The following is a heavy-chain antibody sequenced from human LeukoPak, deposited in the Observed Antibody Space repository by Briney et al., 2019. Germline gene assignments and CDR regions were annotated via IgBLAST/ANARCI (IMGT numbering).Heavy chain of an antibody. CDR1: GYTFTSYI. J-gene: IGHJ4*02. CDR3: ARDGYFDY. CDR2: INPYNYNT. Sequence: GASVTVSCKASGYTFTSYIISWVRQAPGQGLEWMGWINPYNYNTNYAQRLQGRVTRTADTSTSTAYMDLRSLRSDDTAVYYCARDGYFDYWGQGTLVTVSS. V-gene: IGHV1-18*04.